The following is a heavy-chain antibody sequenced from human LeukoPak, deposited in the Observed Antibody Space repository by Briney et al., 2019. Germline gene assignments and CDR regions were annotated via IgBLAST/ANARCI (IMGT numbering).Heavy chain of an antibody. J-gene: IGHJ5*02. CDR3: AKDVDSSGFDP. CDR1: GFTFSSYG. Sequence: PGGSLRLSCAASGFTFSSYGMHWVRQAPGKGLEWAAVISYDGSNKYYADSVKGRFTISRDNSKNTLYLQMNSLRAEDTAVYYCAKDVDSSGFDPWGQGTLVTVSS. D-gene: IGHD3-22*01. V-gene: IGHV3-30*18. CDR2: ISYDGSNK.